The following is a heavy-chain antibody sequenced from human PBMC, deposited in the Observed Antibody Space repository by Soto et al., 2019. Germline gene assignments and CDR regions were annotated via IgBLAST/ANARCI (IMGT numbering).Heavy chain of an antibody. J-gene: IGHJ4*02. CDR3: ARTECGYSWSQ. Sequence: EVQLVESGGSLVQPGGSLRLSCAASGFTFSSYSMNWVRQAPGKGLEWVSYISSSSSTIYYADSVKGRFTISRDNAKNSLYLQMYSLRDEDTAVYFCARTECGYSWSQWGQGTLVTVSS. CDR1: GFTFSSYS. V-gene: IGHV3-48*02. D-gene: IGHD5-18*01. CDR2: ISSSSSTI.